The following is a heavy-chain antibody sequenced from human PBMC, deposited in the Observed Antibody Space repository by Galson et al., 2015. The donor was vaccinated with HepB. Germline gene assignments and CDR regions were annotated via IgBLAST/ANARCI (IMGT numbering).Heavy chain of an antibody. V-gene: IGHV3-33*01. J-gene: IGHJ6*02. Sequence: LEWVTVIWYDGSSGYYADSVKGRFSISRDTSKNTVFLQMNSLRAEDTAVYYCVGTYSASIGYYGMDVWGQGTTVAVSS. CDR2: IWYDGSSG. CDR3: VGTYSASIGYYGMDV. D-gene: IGHD3-3*02.